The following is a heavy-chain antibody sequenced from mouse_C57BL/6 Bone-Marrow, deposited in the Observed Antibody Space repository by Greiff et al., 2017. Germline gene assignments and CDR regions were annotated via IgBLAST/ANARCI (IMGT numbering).Heavy chain of an antibody. Sequence: VQLQQPGAELVKPGASVKMSCKASGYTFTSYWITWVKQRPGQGLEWIGDIYPGSGSTNYNEKFKSKATLTVDTSSSTAYMQLSSLTSEDTAVYDGARPYYSNYWYFDVWGTGTTVTVSS. J-gene: IGHJ1*03. D-gene: IGHD2-5*01. V-gene: IGHV1-55*01. CDR2: IYPGSGST. CDR1: GYTFTSYW. CDR3: ARPYYSNYWYFDV.